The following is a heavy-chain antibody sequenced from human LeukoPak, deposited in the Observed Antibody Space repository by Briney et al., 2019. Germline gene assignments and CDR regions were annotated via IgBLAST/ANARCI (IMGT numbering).Heavy chain of an antibody. V-gene: IGHV3-7*03. CDR1: GFTFSSYW. J-gene: IGHJ2*01. CDR2: IKQDGSEK. CDR3: AKDLSGYGPYWYFDL. Sequence: GGSLRLSCAASGFTFSSYWMSWVRQAPGKGLEWVANIKQDGSEKYYVDSVKGRFTISRDNAKNSLYLQMNSLRAEDSAVYYCAKDLSGYGPYWYFDLWGRGTLVTVSS. D-gene: IGHD6-25*01.